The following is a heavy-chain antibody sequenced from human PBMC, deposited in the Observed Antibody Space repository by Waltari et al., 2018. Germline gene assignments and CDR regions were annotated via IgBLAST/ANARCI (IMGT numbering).Heavy chain of an antibody. V-gene: IGHV4-39*07. CDR2: IDYSGST. CDR1: GGSISSSSYY. J-gene: IGHJ3*02. CDR3: AREVVVKQRVAPEFDAFDS. D-gene: IGHD2-15*01. Sequence: QLQLQESGPGLVKPSETLSLTCTVSGGSISSSSYYWGWIRQPPGKGREWIRGIDYSGSTTSKPSLKSLVTVSVDTSKNQCSRKRSSVTAAETAVDYGAREVVVKQRVAPEFDAFDSWGQGTMVTVSS.